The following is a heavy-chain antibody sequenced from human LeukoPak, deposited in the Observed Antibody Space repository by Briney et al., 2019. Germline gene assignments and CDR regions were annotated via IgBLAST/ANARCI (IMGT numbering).Heavy chain of an antibody. CDR2: ISPISGTT. J-gene: IGHJ4*02. Sequence: GASVKVSCKASGGTFSSYTITWVRQAPGQGLEWMGGISPISGTTNYAQKFQGRVTITTDESTSTAYMELSSLRSEDTAVYYCATPPTGTTTTGEYYFEYWGRGTLVTVSS. CDR1: GGTFSSYT. CDR3: ATPPTGTTTTGEYYFEY. V-gene: IGHV1-69*05. D-gene: IGHD1-1*01.